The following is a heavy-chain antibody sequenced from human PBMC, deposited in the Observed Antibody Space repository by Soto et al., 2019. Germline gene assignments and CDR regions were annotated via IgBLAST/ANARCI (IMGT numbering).Heavy chain of an antibody. Sequence: SETLSLTCTVSGGSISSGGYYWSRIRQHPGKGLEWIGYIYYSGSTYYNPSLKSRVTISVDTSKNTLYLQMNSLSPEDTAIYYCAKDHHTTIPVASDFWGQATLVTVSS. V-gene: IGHV4-31*03. D-gene: IGHD6-19*01. J-gene: IGHJ4*02. CDR3: AKDHHTTIPVASDF. CDR1: GGSISSGGYY. CDR2: IYYSGST.